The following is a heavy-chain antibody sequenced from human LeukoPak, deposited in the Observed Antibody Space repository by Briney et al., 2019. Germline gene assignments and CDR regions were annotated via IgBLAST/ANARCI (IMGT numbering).Heavy chain of an antibody. Sequence: PGGTLRLSCAASGFAFSNTGMAWVRQAPGRGLEWVSTISPTAEGTHYADSVKGRFTISRDNSKNTLSLEMNSLRADDTATYYCARDAGGAWPFDYWGPGTRVIVSS. CDR3: ARDAGGAWPFDY. V-gene: IGHV3-23*01. J-gene: IGHJ4*02. D-gene: IGHD4-17*01. CDR1: GFAFSNTG. CDR2: ISPTAEGT.